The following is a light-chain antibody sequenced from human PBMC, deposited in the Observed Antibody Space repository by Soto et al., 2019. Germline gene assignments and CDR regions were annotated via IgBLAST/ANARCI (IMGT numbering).Light chain of an antibody. CDR3: QQYNNWPLT. J-gene: IGKJ5*01. V-gene: IGKV1-5*01. Sequence: DIQMTQSPSTLSASVGDRVTITCRASQSISSWLAWYQQKPGKAPKLLIYDASSLESGVPSRFSGSGSGTEFTLTIRSLQPEDFAVYYCQQYNNWPLTFGQGTRLEIK. CDR2: DAS. CDR1: QSISSW.